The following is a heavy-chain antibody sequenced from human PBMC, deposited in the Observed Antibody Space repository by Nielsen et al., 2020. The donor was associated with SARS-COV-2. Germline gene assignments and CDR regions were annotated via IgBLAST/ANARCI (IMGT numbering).Heavy chain of an antibody. D-gene: IGHD6-19*01. V-gene: IGHV3-11*04. Sequence: GESLKISCAASGFTFSDHYMTWIRQTPGKGLEWVSYITNTDAKYYADSVKGRFTISRDNAQSSLYLHMNSLRAEDTAMYYCASSGWLDHWGQGTLVTVSS. CDR1: GFTFSDHY. J-gene: IGHJ4*02. CDR2: ITNTDAK. CDR3: ASSGWLDH.